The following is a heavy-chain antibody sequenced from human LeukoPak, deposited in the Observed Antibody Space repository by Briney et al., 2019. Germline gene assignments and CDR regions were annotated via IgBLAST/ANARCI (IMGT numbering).Heavy chain of an antibody. Sequence: SVKVSCKASRGAFSSYTISWVLQAPGQGLEWMGRIIPILGIANYAQKFQGRVTITADKSTSTAYMELSSLRSEDTAVYYCASMDYDSSGYYRTLYYFDYRGQGTLVTVSS. D-gene: IGHD3-22*01. CDR3: ASMDYDSSGYYRTLYYFDY. V-gene: IGHV1-69*02. J-gene: IGHJ4*02. CDR1: RGAFSSYT. CDR2: IIPILGIA.